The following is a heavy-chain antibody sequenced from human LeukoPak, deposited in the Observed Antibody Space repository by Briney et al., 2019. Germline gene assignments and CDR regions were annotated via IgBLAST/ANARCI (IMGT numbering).Heavy chain of an antibody. CDR3: ARDLSGYYGSVAFDI. J-gene: IGHJ3*02. D-gene: IGHD3-10*01. CDR2: IKQDGSEK. V-gene: IGHV3-7*01. CDR1: GFTFSYHW. Sequence: GGSLTLSCAASGFTFSYHWMTWVRQAPGKGLEWVANIKQDGSEKYYVDSVKGRFTISRDNAKNSLYLQMNSLRAGDTAVYYCARDLSGYYGSVAFDIWGQGTMVTVSS.